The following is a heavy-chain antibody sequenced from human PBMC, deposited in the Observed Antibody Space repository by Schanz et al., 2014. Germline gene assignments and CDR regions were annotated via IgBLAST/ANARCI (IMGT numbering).Heavy chain of an antibody. CDR3: AKDGRLPYYGTGSDFDY. CDR1: GFTFTNYA. J-gene: IGHJ4*02. V-gene: IGHV3-23*04. CDR2: ISGSGGST. D-gene: IGHD3-22*01. Sequence: EVHLVESGGSLVQPGGSLRLSCAASGFTFTNYAMTWVRQAPGKGLEWVSGISGSGGSTYDADSVKGRFTISRDNLKNTVYLQMNSLRAGDTAVYYCAKDGRLPYYGTGSDFDYWGQGTLVDVSS.